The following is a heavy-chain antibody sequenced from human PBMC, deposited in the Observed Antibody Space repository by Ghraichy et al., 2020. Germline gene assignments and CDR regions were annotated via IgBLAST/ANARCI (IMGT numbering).Heavy chain of an antibody. J-gene: IGHJ4*02. Sequence: SETLSLTCTVSGGSISSGGYYWNWIRQHPGKDLEWIGYIYYSGSTYYNPSLKSRVTISVDTSKNQFSLKLSSVTAADTAVYYCARDGVCSSASCRPYWGQGTLVTVSS. V-gene: IGHV4-31*03. CDR1: GGSISSGGYY. D-gene: IGHD2-2*01. CDR2: IYYSGST. CDR3: ARDGVCSSASCRPY.